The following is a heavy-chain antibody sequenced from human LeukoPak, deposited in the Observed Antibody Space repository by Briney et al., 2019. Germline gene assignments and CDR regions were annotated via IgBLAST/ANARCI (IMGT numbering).Heavy chain of an antibody. J-gene: IGHJ4*02. CDR3: ARNSSSGFFDY. V-gene: IGHV4-38-2*01. CDR2: MYNSVSI. CDR1: GYSIRNGDY. D-gene: IGHD6-6*01. Sequence: SETLSLTCVVSGYSIRNGDYWGWIRQSPGKGLEWIASMYNSVSIHYNPSLKSRVTILVDTSKNEFSLKMRSVTAADTAVYYCARNSSSGFFDYWGQGTLAAVSS.